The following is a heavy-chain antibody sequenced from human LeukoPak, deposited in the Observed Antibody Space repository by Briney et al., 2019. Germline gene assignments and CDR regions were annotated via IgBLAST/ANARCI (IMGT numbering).Heavy chain of an antibody. D-gene: IGHD3-10*01. CDR1: GGSLNSPNFH. V-gene: IGHV4-39*01. J-gene: IGHJ5*02. CDR3: ARHDYYGSVNWFDP. Sequence: PSETLSLTCIVSGGSLNSPNFHWGWIRQPPGKGLEWIATIYYTGTTYYNPSLKSRLTISVDTSKNQFSLKVTSVTAADTAVYYCARHDYYGSVNWFDPWGQGTLITVSS. CDR2: IYYTGTT.